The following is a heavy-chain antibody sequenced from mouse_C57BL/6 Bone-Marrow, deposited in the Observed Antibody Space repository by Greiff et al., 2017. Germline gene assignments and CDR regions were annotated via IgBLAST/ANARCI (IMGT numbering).Heavy chain of an antibody. CDR3: ARRYGCDGNAMDY. CDR1: GYTFTDYY. D-gene: IGHD2-2*01. V-gene: IGHV1-26*01. Sequence: VQLQQSGPELVKPGASVKISCKASGYTFTDYYMNWVKQSHGKSLEWIGDITPNNGGTSYNQKLKGKATLTVDKASSTAYMELRSLTSEDSAVYYCARRYGCDGNAMDYWGQGTSVTVSS. CDR2: ITPNNGGT. J-gene: IGHJ4*01.